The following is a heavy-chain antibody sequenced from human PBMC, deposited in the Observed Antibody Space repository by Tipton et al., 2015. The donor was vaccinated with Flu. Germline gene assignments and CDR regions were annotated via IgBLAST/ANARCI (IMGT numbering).Heavy chain of an antibody. Sequence: TLSLTCAVSGDSISSDYHWGWIRQFPGKGLEWFGTASRSGSTIYSPSLKSRVTISIDRSKNQFSLNLKSVTAADMAVYYCARRDYTNYVSDPKSWFDPWGQGTLVAVSS. D-gene: IGHD4-11*01. CDR1: GDSISSDYH. V-gene: IGHV4-38-2*01. CDR3: ARRDYTNYVSDPKSWFDP. J-gene: IGHJ5*02. CDR2: ASRSGST.